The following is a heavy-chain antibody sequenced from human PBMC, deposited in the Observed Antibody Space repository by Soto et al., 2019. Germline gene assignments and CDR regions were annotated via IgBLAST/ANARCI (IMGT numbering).Heavy chain of an antibody. D-gene: IGHD6-13*01. V-gene: IGHV3-73*01. CDR3: TRLHFIVEPGINY. J-gene: IGHJ4*02. CDR1: GISFSGSG. Sequence: GGSLRLSSAASGISFSGSGIHWVRQGSGKGLEWVGRIRTKSNNYATAYAASVKGRFTISRDDSKNTAYLQMNSLKTEDTAVYYCTRLHFIVEPGINYWGQGTLVTVSS. CDR2: IRTKSNNYAT.